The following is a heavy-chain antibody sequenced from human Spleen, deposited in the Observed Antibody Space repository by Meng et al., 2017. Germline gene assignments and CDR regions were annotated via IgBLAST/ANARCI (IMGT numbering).Heavy chain of an antibody. CDR3: ARDEDISAAGKLFGDY. J-gene: IGHJ4*02. CDR2: IDPKSDDT. V-gene: IGHV1-2*06. Sequence: QVELGEGGVEWKKPGASVKVSCKPSGYSFPDYWLHWVRRAPGQGLEWMGRIDPKSDDTHYAQRFQGRVTMTGDTSISTDYMELSGLRSDDTAMYYCARDEDISAAGKLFGDYWGQGTLVTVSS. CDR1: GYSFPDYW. D-gene: IGHD6-13*01.